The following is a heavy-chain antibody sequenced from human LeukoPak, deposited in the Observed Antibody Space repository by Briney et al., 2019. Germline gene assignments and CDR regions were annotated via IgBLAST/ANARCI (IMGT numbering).Heavy chain of an antibody. D-gene: IGHD3-3*01. CDR2: MNPNSGNT. V-gene: IGHV1-8*01. J-gene: IGHJ6*03. CDR1: GYTFTSYD. CDR3: AREDYDFWSGYGDYYYYMDV. Sequence: ASVNVSCKASGYTFTSYDINWVRQATGQGREWMGWMNPNSGNTGYAHKLQGRVTMTRNTSISTAYMELSSLGSEDTAVYYCAREDYDFWSGYGDYYYYMDVWGKGTTVTVSS.